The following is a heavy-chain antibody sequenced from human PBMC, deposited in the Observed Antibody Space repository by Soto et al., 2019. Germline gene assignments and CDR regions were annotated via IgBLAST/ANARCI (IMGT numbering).Heavy chain of an antibody. J-gene: IGHJ6*03. CDR1: GYTFTSYD. CDR3: ARFYGYYYYYYMDV. V-gene: IGHV1-8*01. CDR2: MNPNSGNT. D-gene: IGHD3-10*01. Sequence: QVQLVQSGAEVKKPGASVKVSCKASGYTFTSYDINWVRQATGQGLEWMGWMNPNSGNTGYAQKFQGRVTMTRNTSISAAYMDLRSLRSEDTAVYYCARFYGYYYYYYMDVWGKGTTVTVSS.